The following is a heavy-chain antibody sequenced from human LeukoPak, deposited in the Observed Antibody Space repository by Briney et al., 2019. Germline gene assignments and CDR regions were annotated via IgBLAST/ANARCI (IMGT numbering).Heavy chain of an antibody. CDR2: ISYDGSNK. D-gene: IGHD3-22*01. Sequence: PGGSLRLSCAASGFTFSSYAMHWVRQAPGKGLEWVAVISYDGSNKYYADSVKGRFTISRDNSKNTLYLQMNSLRSDDTAVYYCARPDYYDSSGYYFPYWGQGTLVTVSS. J-gene: IGHJ4*02. CDR1: GFTFSSYA. CDR3: ARPDYYDSSGYYFPY. V-gene: IGHV3-30-3*01.